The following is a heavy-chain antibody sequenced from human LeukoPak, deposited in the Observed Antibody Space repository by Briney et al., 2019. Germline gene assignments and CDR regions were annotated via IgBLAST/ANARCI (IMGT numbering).Heavy chain of an antibody. Sequence: SETLSLTCTVSGGSISSGGYYWSWIRQHPGKGLEWIGYIYYSASTYYNPSLKSRVTISVDTSKNQFSLKLSSVTAADTAVYYCARDYCGGDCYVGYGMDVWGQGTTVTVSS. V-gene: IGHV4-31*03. CDR1: GGSISSGGYY. CDR3: ARDYCGGDCYVGYGMDV. CDR2: IYYSAST. J-gene: IGHJ6*02. D-gene: IGHD2-21*02.